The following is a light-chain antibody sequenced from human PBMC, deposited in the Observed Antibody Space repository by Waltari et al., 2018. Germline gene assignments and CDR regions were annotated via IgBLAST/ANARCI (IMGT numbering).Light chain of an antibody. CDR2: EGS. V-gene: IGLV2-23*01. CDR3: GSYGGRTTI. Sequence: QSALTQPASVSGSPGQSITIPCTGGSNNFGNYYLISWYQQHPGKASKRVIFEGSTRPSGFSDRFSGSHSDHWAALTISGLQAEYEADYYCGSYGGRTTIFGGGTRLTVL. J-gene: IGLJ2*01. CDR1: SNNFGNYYL.